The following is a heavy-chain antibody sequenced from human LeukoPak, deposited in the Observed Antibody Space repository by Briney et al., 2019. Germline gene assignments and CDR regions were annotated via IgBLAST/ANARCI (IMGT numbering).Heavy chain of an antibody. Sequence: QPGGSLRLSCAASGFTFSSYSMNWVRQAPGKGLEWVSYISSSSSTIYYADSVKGRFTISRDNAKNSLYLQMNSLRAEDTAVYYCASDYGEGYWGQGTLVTVSS. D-gene: IGHD4-17*01. CDR1: GFTFSSYS. CDR2: ISSSSSTI. J-gene: IGHJ4*02. V-gene: IGHV3-48*04. CDR3: ASDYGEGY.